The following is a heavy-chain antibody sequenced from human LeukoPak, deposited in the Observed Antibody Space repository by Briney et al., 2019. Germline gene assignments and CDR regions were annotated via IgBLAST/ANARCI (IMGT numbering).Heavy chain of an antibody. V-gene: IGHV3-66*01. Sequence: PGGSLRLSCAVSGLTFSNSAMSWVRQAPGKGLEWVSVIYSGGSTYYADSVKGRFTISRDNSKNTLYLQMNSLRAEDTAVYYCTRDRLSLGAFDIWGQGTMVTVSS. CDR1: GLTFSNSA. J-gene: IGHJ3*02. D-gene: IGHD4/OR15-4a*01. CDR2: IYSGGST. CDR3: TRDRLSLGAFDI.